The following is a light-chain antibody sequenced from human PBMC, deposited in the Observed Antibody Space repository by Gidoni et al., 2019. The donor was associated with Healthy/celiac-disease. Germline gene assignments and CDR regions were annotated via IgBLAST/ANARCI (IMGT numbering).Light chain of an antibody. CDR2: AAS. Sequence: EIVMTQSPATLSVSPGERATLSCRASQSVSSNLAWYQQTPGQAPRRLIYAASTRATGIPARFSGSGSGTEFTLTISSLQSEDFAVYYCQQYNNWPPLFTFGPGTKVEIK. CDR3: QQYNNWPPLFT. J-gene: IGKJ3*01. CDR1: QSVSSN. V-gene: IGKV3-15*01.